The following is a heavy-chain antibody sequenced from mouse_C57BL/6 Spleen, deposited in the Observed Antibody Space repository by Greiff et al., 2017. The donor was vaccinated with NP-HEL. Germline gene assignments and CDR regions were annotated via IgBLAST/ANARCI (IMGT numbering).Heavy chain of an antibody. Sequence: VQLQQSGAELVKPGASVKMSCKASGYTFTSYWITWVKQRPGQGLEWIGVIYPGSGSTNYNEKFKSKAPLTVDTSSSTAYMQLRSLTSEDSAVYYCARGGVADYWGQGTTLTVSS. D-gene: IGHD1-1*01. CDR1: GYTFTSYW. CDR3: ARGGVADY. J-gene: IGHJ2*01. CDR2: IYPGSGST. V-gene: IGHV1-55*01.